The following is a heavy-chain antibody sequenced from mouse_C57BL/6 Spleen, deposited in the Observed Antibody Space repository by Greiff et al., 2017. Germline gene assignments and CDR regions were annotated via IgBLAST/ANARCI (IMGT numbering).Heavy chain of an antibody. CDR2: ISSGGDYI. V-gene: IGHV5-9-1*02. J-gene: IGHJ3*01. D-gene: IGHD2-4*01. Sequence: EVQRVESGEGLVKPGGSLKLSCAASGFTFSSYAMSWVRQTPEKRLEWVAYISSGGDYIYYADTVKGRFTISRDKARNTLYLQMSSLKSEDTAMYYCTRDDDYGFAYWGQGTLVTAAA. CDR1: GFTFSSYA. CDR3: TRDDDYGFAY.